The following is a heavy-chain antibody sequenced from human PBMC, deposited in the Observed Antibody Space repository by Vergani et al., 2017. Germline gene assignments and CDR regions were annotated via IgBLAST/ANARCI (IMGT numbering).Heavy chain of an antibody. CDR3: ARXRGYYYGSGSYPPPSDWYFDL. J-gene: IGHJ2*01. CDR1: GYSFTSYW. CDR2: IYPGDSDT. D-gene: IGHD3-10*01. Sequence: EVQLVQSGAEVKKPGESLKISCKGSGYSFTSYWIGWVRQMPGKGLEWMGIIYPGDSDTRYSPSFQGQVTISADKSISTAYLQLSSLKASDTAMYYCARXRGYYYGSGSYPPPSDWYFDLGGRGTLVTVSS. V-gene: IGHV5-51*01.